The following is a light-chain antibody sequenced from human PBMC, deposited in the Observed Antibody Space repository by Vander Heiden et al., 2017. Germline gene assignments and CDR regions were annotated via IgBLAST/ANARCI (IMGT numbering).Light chain of an antibody. Sequence: EIVLTPSPATLSLSPGERATLSCRSSQSVGSCIACYQQKPDQSPGLLIDDAANRNTGIPASLSGSGGGADVTLTISSREPEDVAVYYYQQQNNWPPTLTFGGGTKVEIK. CDR2: DAA. V-gene: IGKV3-11*01. J-gene: IGKJ4*01. CDR3: QQQNNWPPTLT. CDR1: QSVGSC.